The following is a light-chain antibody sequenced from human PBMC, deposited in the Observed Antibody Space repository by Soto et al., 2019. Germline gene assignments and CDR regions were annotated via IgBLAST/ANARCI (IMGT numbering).Light chain of an antibody. Sequence: QSALTQPASVSGSPGQSITISCTGTSNDVGGYNYVSWYQQHPGKAPKLMIYEVSNRPSGVSNRFSGSKSGTSASLAITGLQAEDEADYYCQSYDSSLSGSVFGGGTKLTVL. CDR1: SNDVGGYNY. V-gene: IGLV2-14*01. J-gene: IGLJ2*01. CDR2: EVS. CDR3: QSYDSSLSGSV.